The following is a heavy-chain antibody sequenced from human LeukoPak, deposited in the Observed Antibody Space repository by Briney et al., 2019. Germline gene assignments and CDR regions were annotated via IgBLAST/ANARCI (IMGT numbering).Heavy chain of an antibody. CDR3: AKGARTSGDYAWWNNWFDP. D-gene: IGHD4-17*01. CDR2: ISWNSGSI. Sequence: GRSLRLSCAASGFTFDDYAMHWVRQAPGKGLEWVSGISWNSGSIGYADSVKGRFTISRDNSKNTLYLQMNSLRAEDTAVYYCAKGARTSGDYAWWNNWFDPWGQGTLVTVSS. V-gene: IGHV3-9*01. CDR1: GFTFDDYA. J-gene: IGHJ5*02.